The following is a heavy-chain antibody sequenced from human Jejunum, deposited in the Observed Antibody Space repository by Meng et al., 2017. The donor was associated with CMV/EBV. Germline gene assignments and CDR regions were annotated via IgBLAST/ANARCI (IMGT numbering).Heavy chain of an antibody. CDR2: IYPGDSDA. CDR1: GYNVNTYW. CDR3: ARPSSTKGLDY. D-gene: IGHD1-26*01. J-gene: IGHJ4*02. V-gene: IGHV5-51*01. Sequence: SGYNVNTYWIGWVRQMPGRGLEWLGTIYPGDSDATYSPSVRGHVTFSADKSINTAYLQWDSLTASDTALYFCARPSSTKGLDYWGQGTLVTVSS.